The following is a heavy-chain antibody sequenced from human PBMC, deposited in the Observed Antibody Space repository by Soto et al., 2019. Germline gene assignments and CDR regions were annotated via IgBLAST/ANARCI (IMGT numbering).Heavy chain of an antibody. CDR3: ARWYSGSSQFDY. V-gene: IGHV2-26*01. J-gene: IGHJ4*02. D-gene: IGHD1-26*01. CDR2: IFSNDEK. CDR1: GFSLSNARMG. Sequence: MLVNPTETLTLTFTFSGFSLSNARMGVSWIRQPPGKALEWLAHIFSNDEKSYSTSLKSRLTISKDTSKSQVVLTMTNMDPVDTATYYCARWYSGSSQFDYWGQGTLVTVSS.